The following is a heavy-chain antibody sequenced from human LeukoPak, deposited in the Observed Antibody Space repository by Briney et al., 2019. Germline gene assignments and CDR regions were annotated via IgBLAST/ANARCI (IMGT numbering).Heavy chain of an antibody. CDR1: GFTFSSYA. V-gene: IGHV3-30-3*01. D-gene: IGHD2-15*01. Sequence: GGSLRLSCAGSGFTFSSYAMHWVRQAPGKGLEWVAGISYDGGSKYNADSVKGRFTISRDTSKNTLYLQMNSLRPEDTAVYYCARAVVVAAHFDYWGQGTLVTVSS. CDR3: ARAVVVAAHFDY. J-gene: IGHJ4*02. CDR2: ISYDGGSK.